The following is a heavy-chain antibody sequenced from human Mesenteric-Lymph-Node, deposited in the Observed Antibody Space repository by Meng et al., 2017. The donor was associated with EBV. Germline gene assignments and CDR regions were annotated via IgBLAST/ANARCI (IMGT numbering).Heavy chain of an antibody. J-gene: IGHJ4*02. CDR2: IYHSGST. D-gene: IGHD6-19*01. V-gene: IGHV4-4*02. CDR3: ARGTVAGTHLDY. CDR1: GGSISSSNW. Sequence: GQVQESGPGLVKPSGTLSLTCAVSGGSISSSNWWSWVRQPPGKGLEWIGEIYHSGSTNYNPSLKSCVTISVDKSKNQFSLKLSSVTAADTAVYYCARGTVAGTHLDYWAQGTLVTVSS.